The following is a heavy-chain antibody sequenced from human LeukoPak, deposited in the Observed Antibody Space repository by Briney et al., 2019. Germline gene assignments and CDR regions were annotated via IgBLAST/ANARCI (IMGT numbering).Heavy chain of an antibody. J-gene: IGHJ4*02. CDR3: ARGLSYSSGWYDPGDY. D-gene: IGHD6-19*01. V-gene: IGHV3-30*02. Sequence: GGSLRLSCAASGFTFSSYGMHWVRQAPGKGLEWVAFIRYDGSNKYYADSVKGRFTISRDNSKNTLYLQMNSLRAEDTAVYYCARGLSYSSGWYDPGDYWGQGTLVTVSS. CDR2: IRYDGSNK. CDR1: GFTFSSYG.